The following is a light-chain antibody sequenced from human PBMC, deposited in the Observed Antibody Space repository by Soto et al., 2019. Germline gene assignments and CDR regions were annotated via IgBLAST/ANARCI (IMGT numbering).Light chain of an antibody. CDR3: SSYGGSIDWV. CDR2: EVD. V-gene: IGLV2-8*01. J-gene: IGLJ3*02. CDR1: RNDVGVYNY. Sequence: QSALTQPPSAYGSPGQSVTISCTGSRNDVGVYNYVSWYQHHPGTAPKLIIYEVDKRPSGVPDRFSGSKSGNTASLTVSGLQAEDEADYYCSSYGGSIDWVFGGGTQLTV.